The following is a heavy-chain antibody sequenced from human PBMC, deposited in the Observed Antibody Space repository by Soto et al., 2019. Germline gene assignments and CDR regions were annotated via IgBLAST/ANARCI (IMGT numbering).Heavy chain of an antibody. V-gene: IGHV3-30-3*01. CDR1: GFTFSSYA. J-gene: IGHJ4*02. CDR2: ISYDGSNK. Sequence: GGSLSLSCAASGFTFSSYAMHWVRQAPGKGLEWVAVISYDGSNKYYADSVKGRFTISRDNSKNTLYLQMNSLRAEDTAVYYCARGRFLEWLLLPSFDYWGQGTLVTVSS. D-gene: IGHD3-3*01. CDR3: ARGRFLEWLLLPSFDY.